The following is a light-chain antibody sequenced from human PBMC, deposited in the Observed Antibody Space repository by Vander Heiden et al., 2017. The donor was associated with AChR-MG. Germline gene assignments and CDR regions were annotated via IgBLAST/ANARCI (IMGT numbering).Light chain of an antibody. Sequence: QSVLTQPPSASGTPGLSVTICCSGSSSNIGSNTVHWYQQRPVTAPKLLIYSNNQRPSGVPDRFSGSKSGTSASLASSGLQSEDEADYYCAAWDDSLNGLSFGGGTKLTVL. V-gene: IGLV1-44*01. CDR1: SSNIGSNT. CDR3: AAWDDSLNGLS. CDR2: SNN. J-gene: IGLJ3*02.